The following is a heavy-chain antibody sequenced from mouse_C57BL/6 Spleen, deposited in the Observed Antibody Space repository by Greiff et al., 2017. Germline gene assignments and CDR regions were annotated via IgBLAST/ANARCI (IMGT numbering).Heavy chain of an antibody. J-gene: IGHJ4*01. CDR1: GYTFTSYW. CDR2: IHPNSGST. CDR3: AGRPYAMDY. Sequence: QVQLQQPGAELVKPGASVKLSCKASGYTFTSYWMHWVKQRPGQGLEWIGMIHPNSGSTNYNEKIKRKATLAVDKSSSTAYMQLSSLTYKASAVYSCAGRPYAMDYWGQGTSVTVSS. V-gene: IGHV1-64*01.